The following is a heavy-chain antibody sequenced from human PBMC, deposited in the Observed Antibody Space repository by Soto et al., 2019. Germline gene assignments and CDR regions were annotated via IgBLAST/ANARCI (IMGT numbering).Heavy chain of an antibody. J-gene: IGHJ6*01. CDR1: GGSINNYY. D-gene: IGHD4-17*01. CDR3: ARGTTVTSKFYYYHGMDV. V-gene: IGHV4-59*01. CDR2: IYYSGST. Sequence: QVQLQESGPGLVKPSETLSLTCTVSGGSINNYYLNWIRQPPGKGLEWIGYIYYSGSTSYSPSLKSRVIISVDTAMSQFSLKLSSVTAADTALYCCARGTTVTSKFYYYHGMDVWGQGTTVTVPS.